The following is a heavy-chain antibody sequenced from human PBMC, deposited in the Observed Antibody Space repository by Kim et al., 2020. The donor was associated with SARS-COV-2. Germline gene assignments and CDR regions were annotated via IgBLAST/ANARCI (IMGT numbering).Heavy chain of an antibody. CDR3: ARGQTVRSLEY. CDR1: GGSLSPYY. CDR2: IYSGGSA. J-gene: IGHJ4*02. Sequence: SETLSLTCTVSGGSLSPYYWTWIRQPPGKGLEWIGYIYSGGSANYNPSLRNRLSISVDTSKNQFSLKLNSLTAADTAVYFCARGQTVRSLEYWGQGTLVTVSS. V-gene: IGHV4-59*01. D-gene: IGHD3-10*01.